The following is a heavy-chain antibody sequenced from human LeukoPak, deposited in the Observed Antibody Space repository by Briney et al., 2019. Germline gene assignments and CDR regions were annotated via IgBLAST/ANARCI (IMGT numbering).Heavy chain of an antibody. Sequence: PGGSLRLSCAASGFTFSSYGTHWIRQVPGKGLEWVAFIRYDGSNRYYADSVKGRFTISRDNSKNTLYLQMNSLRAEDTAVYYCAKDLEYSGTYPDALDIWGQGTMVTVSS. CDR3: AKDLEYSGTYPDALDI. J-gene: IGHJ3*02. CDR2: IRYDGSNR. V-gene: IGHV3-30*02. D-gene: IGHD1-26*01. CDR1: GFTFSSYG.